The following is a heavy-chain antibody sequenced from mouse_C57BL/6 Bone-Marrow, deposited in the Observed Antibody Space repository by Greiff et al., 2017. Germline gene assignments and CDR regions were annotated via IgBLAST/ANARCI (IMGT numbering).Heavy chain of an antibody. CDR1: GFSLTSYG. J-gene: IGHJ4*01. CDR3: ARNRGLRRRKNAMDY. V-gene: IGHV2-2*01. CDR2: IWSGGST. Sequence: QVQLKESGPGLVQPSQSLSIPCTVSGFSLTSYGVHWVRQSPGKGLEWLGVIWSGGSTDYNAAFISRLSISKDNSTSQVFFKMNSLQADDTAIYYCARNRGLRRRKNAMDYWGQGTSVTVSA. D-gene: IGHD2-4*01.